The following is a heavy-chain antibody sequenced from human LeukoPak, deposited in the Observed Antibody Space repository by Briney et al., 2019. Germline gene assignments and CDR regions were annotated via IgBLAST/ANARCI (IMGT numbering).Heavy chain of an antibody. J-gene: IGHJ4*02. CDR3: SQLAKCYGNCYSFDL. Sequence: SETLSLTCTVSGDSRTTHPWSWVRQTSGKGVDYIGFIDCNGNTNYNPSLKTRVIISSDTSTNQISLTLNSVAEADTAVYYCSQLAKCYGNCYSFDLWGQGMLVTVSS. V-gene: IGHV4-59*11. D-gene: IGHD2-15*01. CDR1: GDSRTTHP. CDR2: IDCNGNT.